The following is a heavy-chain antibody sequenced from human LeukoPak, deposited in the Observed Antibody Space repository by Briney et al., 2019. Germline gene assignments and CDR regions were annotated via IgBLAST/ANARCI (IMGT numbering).Heavy chain of an antibody. CDR3: AREASGGYFDY. CDR1: GYTFTGYY. D-gene: IGHD4-23*01. V-gene: IGHV1-2*02. Sequence: WASVKVSCKASGYTFTGYYMHWVRQAPGQGLEWMGWINPNSGGTNYAQKFQGRVTMTRDTSTSTVYMDLNSLRSEDTAVYYCAREASGGYFDYWGQGTLVTVSS. J-gene: IGHJ4*02. CDR2: INPNSGGT.